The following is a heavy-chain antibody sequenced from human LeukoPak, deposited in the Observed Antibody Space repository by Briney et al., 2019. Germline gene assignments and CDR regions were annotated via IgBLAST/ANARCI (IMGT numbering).Heavy chain of an antibody. CDR2: ISAYNGNT. J-gene: IGHJ5*02. CDR1: GYTFTSYG. D-gene: IGHD3-3*01. CDR3: AYDFWSGYPFDP. Sequence: ASVKVSCKASGYTFTSYGISWVRQAPGQGLEWMGWISAYNGNTNYAQKLQGRVTMTTDTSTSTAYMELRSLRSDDTAVYYCAYDFWSGYPFDPRGQGTLVTVSS. V-gene: IGHV1-18*01.